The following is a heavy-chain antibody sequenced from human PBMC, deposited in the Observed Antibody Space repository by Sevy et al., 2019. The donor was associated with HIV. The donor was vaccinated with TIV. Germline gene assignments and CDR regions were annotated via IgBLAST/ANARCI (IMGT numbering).Heavy chain of an antibody. V-gene: IGHV3-30-3*01. CDR1: GFSLSDYA. J-gene: IGHJ4*02. Sequence: GGSLRLSCAASGFSLSDYAIHWARQGPVKGLEWLTVISFDGGNKYYEDSVKGRFTISRENSKNTVYLQMNSLRPEDTALYYCARGPYNSGLRLDFWGRGILVTVSS. CDR2: ISFDGGNK. D-gene: IGHD5-12*01. CDR3: ARGPYNSGLRLDF.